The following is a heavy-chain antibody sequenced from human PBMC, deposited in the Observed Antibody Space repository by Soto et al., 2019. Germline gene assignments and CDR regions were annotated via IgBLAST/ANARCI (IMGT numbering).Heavy chain of an antibody. V-gene: IGHV4-34*01. Sequence: QVQLQQWGAGLLKPSETLSLTCAVYGGSFSGYYWSWIRQPPGKGLEWIGEINHSGSTNYNPSLKSRVTISVDTSKNQFSLKLSSVTAADTAVYYCARAYYYDSSGYRYLDYRGQGTLVTVSS. CDR2: INHSGST. CDR1: GGSFSGYY. CDR3: ARAYYYDSSGYRYLDY. J-gene: IGHJ4*02. D-gene: IGHD3-22*01.